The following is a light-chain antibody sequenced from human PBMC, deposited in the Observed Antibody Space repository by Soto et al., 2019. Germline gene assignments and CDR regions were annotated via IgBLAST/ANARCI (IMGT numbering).Light chain of an antibody. J-gene: IGLJ3*02. CDR3: SYDTLRNTLVL. CDR1: SSDVGGYNF. Sequence: QSALTQPASVSGSPGQSITISCTGTSSDVGGYNFVSWYQQHPGKAPRLIIYEVSSRPSGVSYRSSGSKSGNTASLTISGLQAEDEADYYCSYDTLRNTLVLFGGGTKLTVL. V-gene: IGLV2-14*01. CDR2: EVS.